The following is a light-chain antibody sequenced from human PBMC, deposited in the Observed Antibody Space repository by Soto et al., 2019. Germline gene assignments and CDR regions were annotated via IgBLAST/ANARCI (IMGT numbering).Light chain of an antibody. J-gene: IGLJ1*01. CDR3: CSYTTRSTYV. Sequence: QSALTQPASVSGSPGQSITISCTGTSSDIGAHNYVSWYQHHPGKVPKLIIYDVYSRPSDISDRFSGSKSTNTASLTISGLQAEDEADYYCCSYTTRSTYVFGPGTKLTVL. V-gene: IGLV2-14*01. CDR1: SSDIGAHNY. CDR2: DVY.